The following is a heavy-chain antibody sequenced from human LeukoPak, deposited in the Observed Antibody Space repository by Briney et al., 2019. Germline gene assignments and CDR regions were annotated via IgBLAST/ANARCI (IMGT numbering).Heavy chain of an antibody. D-gene: IGHD3-10*01. Sequence: GASVKVSCKASGYTFTGYYMHWVRQAPGQGLEWMGWINPNSGGTNYAQKFQGRATMTRDTSISTAYMELSRLRSDDTAVYYCAREDPAGGSGSTDYWGQGALVTVSS. CDR2: INPNSGGT. V-gene: IGHV1-2*02. CDR1: GYTFTGYY. J-gene: IGHJ4*02. CDR3: AREDPAGGSGSTDY.